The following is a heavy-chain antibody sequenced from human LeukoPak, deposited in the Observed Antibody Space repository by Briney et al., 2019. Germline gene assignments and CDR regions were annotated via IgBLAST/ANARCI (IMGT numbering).Heavy chain of an antibody. CDR2: IYGRWNT. V-gene: IGHV4-59*11. CDR3: ATAQTGYGLDY. D-gene: IGHD5-18*01. Sequence: SETLSLTCMVSSGSINNHYWSWVRQAPGKGVEWIGYIYGRWNTNYNPSLQSRGTISMQGSRNQFNLNLSYVTAAEKAIYHWATAQTGYGLDYWGQRKLVTVSS. J-gene: IGHJ4*02. CDR1: SGSINNHY.